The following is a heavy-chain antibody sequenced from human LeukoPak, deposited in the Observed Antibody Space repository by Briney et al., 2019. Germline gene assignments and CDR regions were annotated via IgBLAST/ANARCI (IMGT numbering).Heavy chain of an antibody. CDR1: GFTFSSCG. V-gene: IGHV3-30*18. Sequence: SGGSLRLSCAVSGFTFSSCGKYGVRQAPGKGLEWVAVISYDGSNKYYADSVKGRFTISRDNSKNTLYLQMNSLRAEDTAVYYCAKDRYYGSESYSIYFDYWGQGTLVTVSS. J-gene: IGHJ4*02. D-gene: IGHD3-10*01. CDR2: ISYDGSNK. CDR3: AKDRYYGSESYSIYFDY.